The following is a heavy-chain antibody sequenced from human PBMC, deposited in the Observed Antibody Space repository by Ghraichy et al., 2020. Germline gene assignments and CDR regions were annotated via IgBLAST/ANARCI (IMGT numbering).Heavy chain of an antibody. J-gene: IGHJ4*02. CDR2: IYPGDSDT. V-gene: IGHV5-51*01. CDR3: ARCGLGYSYDSSGKPSYFFDY. CDR1: GYSFTSHW. Sequence: GESLNISCKGSGYSFTSHWIGWVRQMPGKGLEWVGIIYPGDSDTRYSPSFHGQVTISADKSISTAYLQWSSLKASDTAMYYCARCGLGYSYDSSGKPSYFFDYWGQGTLVTVSS. D-gene: IGHD3-22*01.